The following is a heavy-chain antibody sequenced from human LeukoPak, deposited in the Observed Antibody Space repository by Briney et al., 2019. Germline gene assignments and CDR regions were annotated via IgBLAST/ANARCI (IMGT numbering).Heavy chain of an antibody. J-gene: IGHJ4*02. CDR2: ISSSGRTT. CDR1: GFTFSTYE. Sequence: PGGSLRLSCAASGFTFSTYEMSWVRQTPGRGLEWVAYISSSGRTTYYADSVKGRFTISRDDAKNSLYLQMNSLKVEDTAVYYCAREGGSFFFEYWGQGTLVTVSS. D-gene: IGHD2-15*01. V-gene: IGHV3-48*03. CDR3: AREGGSFFFEY.